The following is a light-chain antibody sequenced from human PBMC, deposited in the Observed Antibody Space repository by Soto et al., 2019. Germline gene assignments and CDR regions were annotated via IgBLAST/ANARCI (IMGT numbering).Light chain of an antibody. Sequence: EIVLTQSPGTLSLSPGERATLSCRASQSVSSSYLAWYQQKPGQAPRLLIHGASSRATGIPDRFSGSGSGTDFTLTISRLEPEDSAVFYRQQYGDSPTFGPGTKVEIK. V-gene: IGKV3-20*01. CDR3: QQYGDSPT. CDR1: QSVSSSY. J-gene: IGKJ3*01. CDR2: GAS.